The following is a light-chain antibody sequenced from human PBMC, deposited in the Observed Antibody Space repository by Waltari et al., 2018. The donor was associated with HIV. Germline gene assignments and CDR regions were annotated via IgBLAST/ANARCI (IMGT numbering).Light chain of an antibody. CDR3: AAWYANPDTAL. V-gene: IGLV1-47*01. CDR2: KNT. Sequence: QSVLTQPASASGTHGQRVTSSCSGSSANSGSNYVYWYQQLPGTAPKLLLDKNTPRPSWVPDLFSCSTSATSASLAISGLHSEDEAAYFCAAWYANPDTALFGGGTKLTVL. J-gene: IGLJ2*01. CDR1: SANSGSNY.